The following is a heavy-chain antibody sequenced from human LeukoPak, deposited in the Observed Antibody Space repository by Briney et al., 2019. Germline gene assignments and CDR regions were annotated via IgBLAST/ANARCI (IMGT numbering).Heavy chain of an antibody. CDR1: GFTFSSYE. D-gene: IGHD1-26*01. CDR3: ASCPQWELRRWGLDY. V-gene: IGHV3-48*03. J-gene: IGHJ4*02. Sequence: PGGSLRLSCAASGFTFSSYEMNWVRQAPGKGLEWVSYISSSGSTVYYADSVKGRFTISRDNAKNSLYLQMNSLRAEDTAVYYCASCPQWELRRWGLDYWGQETLVTVSS. CDR2: ISSSGSTV.